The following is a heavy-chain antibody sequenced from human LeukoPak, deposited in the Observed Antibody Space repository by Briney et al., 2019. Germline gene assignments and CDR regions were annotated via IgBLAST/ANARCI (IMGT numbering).Heavy chain of an antibody. J-gene: IGHJ4*02. V-gene: IGHV3-21*01. CDR2: ISSSSSYI. Sequence: GGSLRLSCAASGFTFSSYTMNWVRQAPGKGLEWVSSISSSSSYIFYADSVKGRFTISRDNAKNSLYLQMNSLRAEDTAVYYCARESPTLRYDYWGQGTLVTVSS. CDR3: ARESPTLRYDY. D-gene: IGHD4-17*01. CDR1: GFTFSSYT.